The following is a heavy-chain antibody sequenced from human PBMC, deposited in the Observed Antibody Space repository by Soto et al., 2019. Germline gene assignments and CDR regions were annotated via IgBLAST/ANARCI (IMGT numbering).Heavy chain of an antibody. V-gene: IGHV1-8*01. CDR2: MNPDSGNT. CDR3: ARRRGSNGWFDL. Sequence: QVQLVQSGAEVKKPGASVKVSCKASGYTFINYDINWVRQATGQGLEWVGWMNPDSGNTGYPQNFQGRVTMTGNTSVSSVYMELSSLTSEDTAVYYCARRRGSNGWFDLWGQGTLVTVSS. D-gene: IGHD2-8*01. J-gene: IGHJ5*02. CDR1: GYTFINYD.